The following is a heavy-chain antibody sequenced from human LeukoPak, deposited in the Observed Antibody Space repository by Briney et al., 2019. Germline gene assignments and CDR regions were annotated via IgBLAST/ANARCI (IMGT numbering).Heavy chain of an antibody. Sequence: GGSLRLSCAASGFTFSSYSMNWVRQAPGKGLAWVSSISSSSSYIYYADSVKGRFTISRDNAKNSLYLQMNSLRAEDTAVYYCARDQADTAMVPPYFDYWGQGTLVTVSS. CDR3: ARDQADTAMVPPYFDY. V-gene: IGHV3-21*01. D-gene: IGHD5-18*01. CDR1: GFTFSSYS. CDR2: ISSSSSYI. J-gene: IGHJ4*02.